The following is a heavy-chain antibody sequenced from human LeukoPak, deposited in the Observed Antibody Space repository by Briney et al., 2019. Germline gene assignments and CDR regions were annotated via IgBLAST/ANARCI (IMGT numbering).Heavy chain of an antibody. CDR2: INPNSGGT. CDR1: GYTFVLYY. J-gene: IGHJ4*02. Sequence: ASVTVSCKASGYTFVLYYMHWVRQAPGQGLEWLGWINPNSGGTKYALKYQGRVAMTRDTSISTAYMEVSRLGSDDTAVYYCARGGVRTAASNFDYWGQGTLVTVSS. CDR3: ARGGVRTAASNFDY. V-gene: IGHV1-2*02. D-gene: IGHD6-13*01.